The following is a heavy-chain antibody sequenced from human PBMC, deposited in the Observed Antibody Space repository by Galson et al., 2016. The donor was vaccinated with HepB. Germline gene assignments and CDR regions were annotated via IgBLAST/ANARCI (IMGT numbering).Heavy chain of an antibody. CDR1: GYTFTSYP. J-gene: IGHJ6*02. CDR2: INVGNGNT. CDR3: ASGSSSWYYYGMDV. V-gene: IGHV1-3*01. Sequence: SVKVSCKASGYTFTSYPIHWVRQAPGQRLEWMGWINVGNGNTKYSQKFQGRVTVTRDTSASTAYMELSSLRSEDTAVYYCASGSSSWYYYGMDVWGQGTTVTVSS. D-gene: IGHD6-13*01.